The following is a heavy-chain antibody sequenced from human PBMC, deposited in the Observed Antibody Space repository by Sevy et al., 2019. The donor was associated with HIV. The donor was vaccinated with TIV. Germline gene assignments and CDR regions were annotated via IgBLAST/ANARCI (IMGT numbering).Heavy chain of an antibody. D-gene: IGHD6-19*01. CDR2: ISGSGGST. V-gene: IGHV3-23*01. Sequence: GGSLRLSCAASGFTFSSYAMSWVRQAPGKGLEWVSAISGSGGSTYYADSVKGRFTISGDNSKNTLYLQMNSLRAEDTAVYYCAKDGHSSGWQYYYYYYYMDVWGKGTTVTVSS. CDR3: AKDGHSSGWQYYYYYYYMDV. J-gene: IGHJ6*03. CDR1: GFTFSSYA.